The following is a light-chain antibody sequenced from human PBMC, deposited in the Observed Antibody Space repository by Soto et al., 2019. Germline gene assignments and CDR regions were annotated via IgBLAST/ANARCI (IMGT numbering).Light chain of an antibody. V-gene: IGKV3-11*01. Sequence: GQRGTRSCMASQSISTYLAWYQVKPGQAPRLLIYDASSRATGVPARFSGSGSGTDFSLTISSLEPEDVAVYYCQQRSPWPPMTFGQGTRLEIK. CDR1: QSISTY. CDR2: DAS. CDR3: QQRSPWPPMT. J-gene: IGKJ5*01.